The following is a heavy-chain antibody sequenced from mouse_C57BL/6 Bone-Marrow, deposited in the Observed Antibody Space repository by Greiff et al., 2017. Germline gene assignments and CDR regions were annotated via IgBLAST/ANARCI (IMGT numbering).Heavy chain of an antibody. CDR1: GYTFTSYW. J-gene: IGHJ4*01. CDR2: IDPYSGGT. D-gene: IGHD2-5*01. CDR3: ATPYYSTLYYAMDY. Sequence: QVQLQQPGAELVKPGASVKLSCKASGYTFTSYWMHWVKQRPGRGLEWIGRIDPYSGGTKYNEQFKSKATLTVDKPSSTAYMQLSSLTSEDSAVYYCATPYYSTLYYAMDYWGQGTSVTVSS. V-gene: IGHV1-72*01.